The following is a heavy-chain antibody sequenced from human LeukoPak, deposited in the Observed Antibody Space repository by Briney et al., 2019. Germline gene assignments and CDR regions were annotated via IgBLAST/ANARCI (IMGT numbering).Heavy chain of an antibody. CDR3: ARQLGSHSAFDI. Sequence: SETLSLTCTVSGGSISSTNYYWGWIRQPPGKGLEWIGSIYYSGSTYYNPSLKSRVTISIDTSKNQFSVKLSSVTAADTAVYYCARQLGSHSAFDIWGQGTMVTVSS. V-gene: IGHV4-39*07. CDR1: GGSISSTNYY. CDR2: IYYSGST. D-gene: IGHD1-26*01. J-gene: IGHJ3*02.